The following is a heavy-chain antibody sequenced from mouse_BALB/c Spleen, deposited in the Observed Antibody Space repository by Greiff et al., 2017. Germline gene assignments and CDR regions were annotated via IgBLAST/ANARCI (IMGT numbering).Heavy chain of an antibody. J-gene: IGHJ2*01. CDR3: ARARYGDY. CDR1: GFSLTSYG. D-gene: IGHD2-12*01. CDR2: IWGDGST. V-gene: IGHV2-6-7*01. Sequence: VQLQQSGPGLVAPSQSLSITCTVSGFSLTSYGVHWVRQPPGKGLEWLGMIWGDGSTDYNSALKSRLSISKDNSKSQVFLKMNSLQTDDTARYYCARARYGDYWGQGTTLTVSS.